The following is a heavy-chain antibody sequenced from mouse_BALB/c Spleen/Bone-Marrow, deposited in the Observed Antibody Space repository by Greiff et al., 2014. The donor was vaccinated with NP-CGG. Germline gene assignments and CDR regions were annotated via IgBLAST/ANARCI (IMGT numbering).Heavy chain of an antibody. V-gene: IGHV2-9*02. CDR2: IWAGGST. CDR3: ARVYLWYFDV. CDR1: GFSLTSYG. D-gene: IGHD2-3*01. J-gene: IGHJ1*01. Sequence: QVQLKESGPGLVAPSQSLSITSTVSGFSLTSYGVHWVRQPPGKGLEWLGVIWAGGSTNYNSALMSRLSISKDNSKSQVFLKMNSLQTDDTAMYYCARVYLWYFDVWGAGTTVTVSS.